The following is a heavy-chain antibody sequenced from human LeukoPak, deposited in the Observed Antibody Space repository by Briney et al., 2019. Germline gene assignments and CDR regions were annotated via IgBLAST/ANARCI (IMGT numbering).Heavy chain of an antibody. CDR1: GGTFSSYA. V-gene: IGHV1-69*04. J-gene: IGHJ6*02. D-gene: IGHD2-15*01. CDR2: IIPILGIA. Sequence: VASVKVFCKASGGTFSSYAISWVRQAPGQGLEWMGRIIPILGIANYAQKFQGRVTITADKSTSTAYMELSSLRSEDTAVYYCASSSLYYYGMDVWGQGTTVTVSS. CDR3: ASSSLYYYGMDV.